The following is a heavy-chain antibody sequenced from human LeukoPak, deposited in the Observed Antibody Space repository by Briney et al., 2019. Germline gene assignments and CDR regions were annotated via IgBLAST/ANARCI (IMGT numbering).Heavy chain of an antibody. Sequence: GGSLRLSCAASGFNFITAAMTWVRQAPGQGLEWVAVIWYDGSNEYYADSVKGRFTISRDNSKNTLYLQMNSLRAEDTAVYYCAREHWKFGGSFDYWGQGTVVTVSS. CDR1: GFNFITAA. V-gene: IGHV3-33*08. J-gene: IGHJ4*02. CDR3: AREHWKFGGSFDY. CDR2: IWYDGSNE. D-gene: IGHD3-10*01.